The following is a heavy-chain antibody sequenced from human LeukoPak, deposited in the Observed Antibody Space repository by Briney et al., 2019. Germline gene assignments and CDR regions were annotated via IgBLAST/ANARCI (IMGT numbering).Heavy chain of an antibody. CDR1: GGSFSGYY. CDR2: INHSGST. V-gene: IGHV4-34*01. Sequence: PSETLSLTCAVYGGSFSGYYWSWICQPPGKGLEWIGEINHSGSTNYNPSLKSRVTISVDTSKNQFSLKLSSVTAADTAVYYCARTATRELKEGGTYYFDYWGQGTLVTVSS. J-gene: IGHJ4*02. D-gene: IGHD1-26*01. CDR3: ARTATRELKEGGTYYFDY.